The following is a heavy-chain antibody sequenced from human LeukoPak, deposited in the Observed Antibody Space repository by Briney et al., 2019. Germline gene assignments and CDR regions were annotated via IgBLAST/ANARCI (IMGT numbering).Heavy chain of an antibody. CDR3: ARESGGYGDYGGGINDY. D-gene: IGHD4-17*01. CDR1: GGSISSSSYY. Sequence: SETLSLTCTVSGGSISSSSYYWGWIRQPPGKGLEWIGSIYYSGSTYYNPSLKSRVTISVDTSKNQFSLKLSSVTAADTAVYYCARESGGYGDYGGGINDYWGQGTLVTVSS. CDR2: IYYSGST. J-gene: IGHJ4*02. V-gene: IGHV4-39*02.